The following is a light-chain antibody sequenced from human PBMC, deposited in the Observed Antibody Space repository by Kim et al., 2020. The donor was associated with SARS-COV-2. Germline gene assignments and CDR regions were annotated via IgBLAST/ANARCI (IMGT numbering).Light chain of an antibody. J-gene: IGKJ2*01. Sequence: LSASVRDRVTIPCRASQSISDWLAWYQQKPGKAPKLLIYKASSLESGVPSRFAGSGSGTEFTLTITSLQPDDFATYYCQQYKSFSTFGQGTKLEI. V-gene: IGKV1-5*03. CDR2: KAS. CDR1: QSISDW. CDR3: QQYKSFST.